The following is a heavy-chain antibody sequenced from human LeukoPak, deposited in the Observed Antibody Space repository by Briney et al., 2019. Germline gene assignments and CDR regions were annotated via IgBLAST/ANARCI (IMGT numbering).Heavy chain of an antibody. Sequence: PSETLSLTCTVSGGSISSGGYYWSWIRQHPGKGLEWIGYIYYSGSTYYNPSPKSRVTISVDTSKNQFSLKLSSVTAADTAVYYCARGLTIFGVVTTFDPWGQGTLVTVSS. CDR2: IYYSGST. D-gene: IGHD3-3*01. V-gene: IGHV4-31*03. CDR3: ARGLTIFGVVTTFDP. CDR1: GGSISSGGYY. J-gene: IGHJ5*02.